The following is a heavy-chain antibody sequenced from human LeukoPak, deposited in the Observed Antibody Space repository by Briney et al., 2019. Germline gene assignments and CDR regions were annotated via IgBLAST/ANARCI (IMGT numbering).Heavy chain of an antibody. D-gene: IGHD3-22*01. Sequence: GGSLRLSCAASGFTFSDSFMNWIRQAPGKGLEWLSYISHSVRNLDYAESVRGRFTISRDNANHSLYLQINSLRAEDTAVYYCARGDSSGAPDYWGQGTLVTVSS. V-gene: IGHV3-11*01. CDR3: ARGDSSGAPDY. CDR2: ISHSVRNL. CDR1: GFTFSDSF. J-gene: IGHJ4*02.